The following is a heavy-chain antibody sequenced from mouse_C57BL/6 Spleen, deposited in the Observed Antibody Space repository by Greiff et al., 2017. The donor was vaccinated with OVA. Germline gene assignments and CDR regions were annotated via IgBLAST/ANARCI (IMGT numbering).Heavy chain of an antibody. D-gene: IGHD1-1*01. V-gene: IGHV14-2*01. CDR2: IDPEDGET. CDR3: ASYYYGSSFFDY. CDR1: GFNIKDYY. J-gene: IGHJ2*01. Sequence: EVKLQESGAELVKPGASVKLSCTASGFNIKDYYMHWVKQRTEQGLEWIGRIDPEDGETKYAPKVQGKATITADTSSNTAYLQLSSLTSEDTAVYYCASYYYGSSFFDYWGQGTTLTVSS.